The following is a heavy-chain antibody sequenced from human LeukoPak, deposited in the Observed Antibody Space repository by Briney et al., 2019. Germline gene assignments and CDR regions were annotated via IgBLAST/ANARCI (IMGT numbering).Heavy chain of an antibody. D-gene: IGHD6-6*01. CDR2: ISGSGGST. CDR3: AKEGEYSSSSQVDY. Sequence: GGSLRLSCAASGFTFSSYAMSWVRQAPGKGLEWVSAISGSGGSTYYADSVKGRFTISRDNSKNTLYLQMNSLRAEDTDVYYCAKEGEYSSSSQVDYWGQGTLVTVSS. J-gene: IGHJ4*02. CDR1: GFTFSSYA. V-gene: IGHV3-23*01.